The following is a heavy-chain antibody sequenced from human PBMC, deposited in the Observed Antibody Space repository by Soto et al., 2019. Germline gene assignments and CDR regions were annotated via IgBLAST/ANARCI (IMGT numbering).Heavy chain of an antibody. CDR1: GGTFSTST. J-gene: IGHJ4*02. Sequence: QVQLVQSGAEVKKPGSSVKVSCKASGGTFSTSTFTWVRQAPGQGLEWMGRTIPLLNVADYAQDFQGRLTITADKSTSTTYTELTSLTSKDTAVYYCARDSPSGSTFSGYDAIDSWGQGTLVTVSS. D-gene: IGHD5-12*01. V-gene: IGHV1-69*08. CDR3: ARDSPSGSTFSGYDAIDS. CDR2: TIPLLNVA.